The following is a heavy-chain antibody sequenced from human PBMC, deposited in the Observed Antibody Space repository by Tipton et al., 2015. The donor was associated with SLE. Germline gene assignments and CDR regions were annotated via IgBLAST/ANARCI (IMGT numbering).Heavy chain of an antibody. V-gene: IGHV1-69*05. Sequence: SGPEVKKKGASVKVSCKASGGTFSNSAVNWVRQAPGQGLEWMGGLIPIFETTKFAQKFQGRVTISTDESTNTAYMELNSLRSEDSAVYYCARGAGLPSPLDTWGQGTLFTVS. CDR1: GGTFSNSA. J-gene: IGHJ1*01. D-gene: IGHD6-19*01. CDR3: ARGAGLPSPLDT. CDR2: LIPIFETT.